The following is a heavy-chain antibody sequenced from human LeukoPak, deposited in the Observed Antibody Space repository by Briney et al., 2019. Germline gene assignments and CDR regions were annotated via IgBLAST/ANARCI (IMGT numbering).Heavy chain of an antibody. D-gene: IGHD2-2*01. J-gene: IGHJ4*02. CDR1: GGSISSYY. Sequence: SETLSLTCTVSGGSISSYYWSGIRQPAGKGLEWIGRIYTSGSTNYNPSLKSRVTMSVDTSKNQFSLKLSSVTAADTAVYYCARVSCSSTSFYSLLHWAQGTLVTVSS. CDR3: ARVSCSSTSFYSLLH. V-gene: IGHV4-4*07. CDR2: IYTSGST.